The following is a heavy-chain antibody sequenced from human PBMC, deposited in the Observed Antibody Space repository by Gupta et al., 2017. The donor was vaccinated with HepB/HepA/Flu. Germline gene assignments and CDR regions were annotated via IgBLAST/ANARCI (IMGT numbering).Heavy chain of an antibody. CDR3: ASGARGYSGYDLVYWYFDL. CDR2: ISWNSGSI. J-gene: IGHJ2*01. Sequence: EVQLVESGGGLVQPGRSLRLSCAASGFTFDDYAMHWVRQAPGKGLEWVSGISWNSGSIGYADSVKGRFTISRDNAKNSLYLQMNSLRAEDTALYYCASGARGYSGYDLVYWYFDLWGRGTLVTVSS. CDR1: GFTFDDYA. D-gene: IGHD5-12*01. V-gene: IGHV3-9*01.